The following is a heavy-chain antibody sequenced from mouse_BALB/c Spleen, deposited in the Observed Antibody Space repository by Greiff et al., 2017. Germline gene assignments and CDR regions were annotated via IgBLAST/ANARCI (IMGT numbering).Heavy chain of an antibody. J-gene: IGHJ3*01. V-gene: IGHV2-2*02. Sequence: QVQLKESGPGLVQPSQSLSITCTASGFSLTSYGVHWVRQSPGKGLAWLGVIWSGGSTDYNAAFISRLSISKDNSKSQVFFKMNSLQANDTAIYYCARGEFFAYWGQGTLVTVSA. CDR1: GFSLTSYG. CDR2: IWSGGST. CDR3: ARGEFFAY.